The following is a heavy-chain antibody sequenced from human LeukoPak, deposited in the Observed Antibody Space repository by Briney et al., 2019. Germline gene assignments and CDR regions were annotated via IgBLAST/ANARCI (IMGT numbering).Heavy chain of an antibody. V-gene: IGHV4-61*02. CDR1: GGSISSGSYY. CDR2: IYTSGST. J-gene: IGHJ4*02. D-gene: IGHD2-2*01. CDR3: ARSAVVVPAALAYFDY. Sequence: PSETLSLTCTVSGGSISSGSYYWSWIRQPAGKGLEWIGRIYTSGSTNYNPSLKSPVTISVDPSKNQFSLKLSSVTAADTAVYYCARSAVVVPAALAYFDYWGQGTLVTVSS.